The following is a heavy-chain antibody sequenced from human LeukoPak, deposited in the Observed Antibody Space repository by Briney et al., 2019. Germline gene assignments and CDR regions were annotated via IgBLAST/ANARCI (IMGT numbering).Heavy chain of an antibody. J-gene: IGHJ4*02. Sequence: SETLSLTCTVSGGSISSYYWSWIRQPPGKGLEWIGYIYYSGSTNYNPSLKSRVTISVKTSKNQFSLKLSSVTAADTAVYYCARSLYYYGSGSYYDYWGQGTLVTVSS. CDR3: ARSLYYYGSGSYYDY. D-gene: IGHD3-10*01. CDR2: IYYSGST. CDR1: GGSISSYY. V-gene: IGHV4-59*01.